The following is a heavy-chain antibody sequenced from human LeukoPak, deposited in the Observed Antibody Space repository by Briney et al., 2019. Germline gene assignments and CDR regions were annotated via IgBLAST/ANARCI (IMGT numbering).Heavy chain of an antibody. CDR2: IYTSGST. V-gene: IGHV4-4*07. CDR1: GGSISSYY. D-gene: IGHD3-22*01. J-gene: IGHJ3*02. Sequence: PSETLSLTRTVSGGSISSYYWSWIRQPAGKGLEWIGRIYTSGSTNYNPSLKSRVTMSVDTSKNQFSLKLSSVTAADTAVYYCARDREYYDSSGYYRSGAFDIWGQGTMVTVSS. CDR3: ARDREYYDSSGYYRSGAFDI.